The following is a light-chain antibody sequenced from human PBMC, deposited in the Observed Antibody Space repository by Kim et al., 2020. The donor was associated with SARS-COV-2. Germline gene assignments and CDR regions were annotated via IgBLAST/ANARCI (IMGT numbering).Light chain of an antibody. V-gene: IGKV3-11*01. CDR1: QSISNF. Sequence: EIVLTQSPATLSLSPGERATLSCRASQSISNFLAWYQQIPGQAPRLLIYDTSNRATGIPDRFSGSGSGTDFTPTINSLEPEDFAVYYCLQRSNWPPAFTFGPGTKVDIK. CDR3: LQRSNWPPAFT. CDR2: DTS. J-gene: IGKJ3*01.